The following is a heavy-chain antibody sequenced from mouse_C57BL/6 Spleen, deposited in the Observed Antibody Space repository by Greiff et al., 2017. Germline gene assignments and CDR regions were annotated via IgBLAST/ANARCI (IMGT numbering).Heavy chain of an antibody. D-gene: IGHD3-2*01. J-gene: IGHJ2*01. CDR2: IYPRSGNT. CDR3: ARDSSGY. CDR1: GYTFTSYG. Sequence: QAQLKESGAELARPGASVKLSCKASGYTFTSYGISWVKQRTGQGLEWIGEIYPRSGNTYYNEKFKGKATLTADKSSSTAYMELRSLTSEDSAVYFCARDSSGYWGQGTTLTVSS. V-gene: IGHV1-81*01.